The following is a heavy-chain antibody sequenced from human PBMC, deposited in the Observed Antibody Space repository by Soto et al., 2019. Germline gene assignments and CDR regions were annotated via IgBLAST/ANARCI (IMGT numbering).Heavy chain of an antibody. CDR3: ARVASSSSSDAFDI. CDR2: IIPILGIA. V-gene: IGHV1-69*04. Sequence: SVKVSCKVSGYTLTELSMHWVRQAPGKGLEWMGRIIPILGIANYAQKFQGRVTITADKSTSTAYMELSSLRSEDTAVYYCARVASSSSSDAFDIWGQGTMVTVSS. J-gene: IGHJ3*02. CDR1: GYTLTELS. D-gene: IGHD6-6*01.